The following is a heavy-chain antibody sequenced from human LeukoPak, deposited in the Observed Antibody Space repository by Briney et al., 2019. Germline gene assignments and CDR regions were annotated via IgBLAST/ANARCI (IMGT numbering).Heavy chain of an antibody. CDR3: ARVGYSRNNWFDP. Sequence: SVKVSCKASGGTFSSYAISWVRQAPGQGLEWMGGIIPIFGTANYAQKFQGRVTITADESTSTAYMELSSLRSEDTAVYYCARVGYSRNNWFDPWGQGTLVTVSS. CDR1: GGTFSSYA. V-gene: IGHV1-69*13. J-gene: IGHJ5*02. D-gene: IGHD6-13*01. CDR2: IIPIFGTA.